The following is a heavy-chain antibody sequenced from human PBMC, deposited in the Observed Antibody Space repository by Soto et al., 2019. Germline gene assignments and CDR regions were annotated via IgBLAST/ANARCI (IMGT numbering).Heavy chain of an antibody. Sequence: QVQLVQSGAEVKKPGASVKVSCKASGYTFTSYYMHWVRQAPGQGLEWMGIINPSGGSTSYAQKFQGRVTMTRDTSTSTVYMELSSLRSEDTAVYYCARTQIAAAVGYYYYYGMDVWGQGTTVTVSS. J-gene: IGHJ6*02. CDR1: GYTFTSYY. CDR2: INPSGGST. V-gene: IGHV1-46*01. CDR3: ARTQIAAAVGYYYYYGMDV. D-gene: IGHD6-13*01.